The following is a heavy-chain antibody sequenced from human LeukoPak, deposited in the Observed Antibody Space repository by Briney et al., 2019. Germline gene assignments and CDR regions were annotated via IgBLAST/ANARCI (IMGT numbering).Heavy chain of an antibody. J-gene: IGHJ4*02. CDR2: MYYSGKT. CDR3: ARGQGTVTTH. D-gene: IGHD4-17*01. CDR1: GGSISSYY. V-gene: IGHV4-59*12. Sequence: PSETLSLTCFVSGGSISSYYWSWIRQPPGKGLEWIGYMYYSGKTSHNPSLKSRLTISVDTSKNQFSLKLSSVTAADTAVYYCARGQGTVTTHWGQGTLVTVSS.